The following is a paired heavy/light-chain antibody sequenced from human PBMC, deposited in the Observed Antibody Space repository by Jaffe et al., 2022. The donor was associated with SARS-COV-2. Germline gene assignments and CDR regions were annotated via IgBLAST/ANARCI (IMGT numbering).Heavy chain of an antibody. CDR2: IKEDGSVT. V-gene: IGHV3-7*01. Sequence: EVQLVESGGGLVQPGGSLRLSCAASGFTFSSCWMNWVRQAPGKGLEWVANIKEDGSVTYYVDSVTGRFTISRDNAKNSLSLQMNSLRAEDTALYYCVRGKCGGHDDNWYFDFWGRGTLVTVSS. CDR3: VRGKCGGHDDNWYFDF. D-gene: IGHD5-12*01. CDR1: GFTFSSCW. J-gene: IGHJ2*01.
Light chain of an antibody. V-gene: IGKV4-1*01. Sequence: DIVMSQSPDSLAVSLGERATINCKSSQSVLYSSNNKNYLGWYQQKPGQPPKLLIYWASTRESGVPDRFSGSGSGTDFTLTISSLQAEDVAVYYCQQYYSTPRTFGQGTKVEIK. CDR1: QSVLYSSNNKNY. CDR2: WAS. J-gene: IGKJ1*01. CDR3: QQYYSTPRT.